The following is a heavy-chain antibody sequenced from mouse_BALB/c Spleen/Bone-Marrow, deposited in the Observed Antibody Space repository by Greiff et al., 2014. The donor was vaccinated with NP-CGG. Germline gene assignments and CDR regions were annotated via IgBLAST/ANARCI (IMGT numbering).Heavy chain of an antibody. J-gene: IGHJ3*01. Sequence: LQQSGSELVRPGASVKLSCKASGYTFTSYWMHWVKQRPGQGLEWIGNIYPGSGSTNYDEKFKSKATLTVDTPSSTAYMQLSSLTSVDSAVYYCTGAPGFADWGQGTLVAVSA. CDR1: GYTFTSYW. V-gene: IGHV1S22*01. CDR3: TGAPGFAD. CDR2: IYPGSGST.